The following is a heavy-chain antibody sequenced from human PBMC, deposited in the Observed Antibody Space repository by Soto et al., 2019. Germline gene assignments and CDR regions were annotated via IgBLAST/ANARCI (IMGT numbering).Heavy chain of an antibody. J-gene: IGHJ4*02. D-gene: IGHD4-17*01. CDR1: GFTFSSYG. Sequence: PGGSLRLSCGGSGFTFSSYGLHWVRQAPGKGLEWVSGIGGSGDDTEYTDSVEGRFTISRDNSKNTVYLQMNSLRLEDTAVYYCARGPSYSDSYFDHWGQGTLVTVSS. V-gene: IGHV3-NL1*01. CDR2: IGGSGDDT. CDR3: ARGPSYSDSYFDH.